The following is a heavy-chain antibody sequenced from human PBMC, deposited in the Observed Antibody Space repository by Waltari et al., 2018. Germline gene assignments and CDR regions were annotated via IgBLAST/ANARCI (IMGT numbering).Heavy chain of an antibody. D-gene: IGHD3-3*01. Sequence: QVQLVQSGAEVKKPGASVKVSCKTSGYIFTGYSITWVRQAPGQGLECMGWINGYNGNTKNEQNFQDRGTMTIDTSTTTAYMELRSLRSDDTAVYYCARGALGRVYYEYYFDSWGQGTLVTVSS. CDR3: ARGALGRVYYEYYFDS. J-gene: IGHJ4*02. CDR2: INGYNGNT. V-gene: IGHV1-18*01. CDR1: GYIFTGYS.